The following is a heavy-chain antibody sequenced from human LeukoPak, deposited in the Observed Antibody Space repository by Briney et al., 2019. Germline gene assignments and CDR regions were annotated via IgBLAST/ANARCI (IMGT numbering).Heavy chain of an antibody. CDR3: ARPIRTIFGVVIDWFDP. CDR1: GFTFSSYW. V-gene: IGHV3-74*03. Sequence: PGGSLRLSCAASGFTFSSYWMHWVRQAPRKGMVWVSRINSDGSSTMYADSGKGRFTISTDKEKHTLYRQITSLRAEDTAVYYCARPIRTIFGVVIDWFDPWGQGTLVTVSS. D-gene: IGHD3-3*01. CDR2: INSDGSST. J-gene: IGHJ5*02.